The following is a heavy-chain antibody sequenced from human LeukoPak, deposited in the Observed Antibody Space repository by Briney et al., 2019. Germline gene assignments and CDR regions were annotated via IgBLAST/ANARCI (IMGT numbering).Heavy chain of an antibody. Sequence: GGSLRLSCAASGFTFSSYSMNWVRQAPGKGLEWVSSISSSSSYIYYADSVKGRFTISRDNAKNSLYLQMNSLRAEDTAVYYCARVFSELEPLYYLDYWGQGTLVTVSS. CDR3: ARVFSELEPLYYLDY. D-gene: IGHD6-6*01. CDR1: GFTFSSYS. V-gene: IGHV3-21*01. J-gene: IGHJ4*02. CDR2: ISSSSSYI.